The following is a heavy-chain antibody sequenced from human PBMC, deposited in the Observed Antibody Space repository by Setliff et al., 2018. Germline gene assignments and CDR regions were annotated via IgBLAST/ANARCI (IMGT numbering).Heavy chain of an antibody. CDR1: GYTFTNYG. V-gene: IGHV1-18*01. Sequence: EASVKVSCKTSGYTFTNYGITWVRQAPGQGLEWMGWINNYSFKTNYPQKFLGRVTVTTDTSTGTAYMELGSLTSDDTAVYYCSRLVRYCTTTSCQRLSGDEYWGQGTLVTVSS. CDR3: SRLVRYCTTTSCQRLSGDEY. J-gene: IGHJ4*02. D-gene: IGHD2-2*01. CDR2: INNYSFKT.